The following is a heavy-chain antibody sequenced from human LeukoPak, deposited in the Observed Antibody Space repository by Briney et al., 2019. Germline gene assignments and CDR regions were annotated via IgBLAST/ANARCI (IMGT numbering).Heavy chain of an antibody. D-gene: IGHD5-12*01. CDR1: VYTFTGYY. V-gene: IGHV1-2*06. Sequence: ASLRDSCMPSVYTFTGYYMQCVPPAPGQGLEWMGRINPNSGGTNYAQTFRGRVTMTRDTSISKAYMEVSRLRSDDTAVYYCARDGDIVEVPYYYYYYMVVWGKGATVTVPS. CDR3: ARDGDIVEVPYYYYYYMVV. J-gene: IGHJ6*03. CDR2: INPNSGGT.